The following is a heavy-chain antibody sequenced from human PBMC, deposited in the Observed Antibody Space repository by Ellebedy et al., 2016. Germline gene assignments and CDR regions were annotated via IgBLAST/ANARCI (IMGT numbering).Heavy chain of an antibody. CDR1: GYSFTSYW. CDR3: ARRYPPTRIAAAGLGMDV. CDR2: IYPGDSDT. D-gene: IGHD6-13*01. V-gene: IGHV5-51*01. Sequence: GESLKISCKGSGYSFTSYWIGWVRQMPGKGLEWMGIIYPGDSDTRYSPSFQGQVTISADKSISTAYLQWSSLKASDTAMYYCARRYPPTRIAAAGLGMDVWGQGTTVTVSS. J-gene: IGHJ6*02.